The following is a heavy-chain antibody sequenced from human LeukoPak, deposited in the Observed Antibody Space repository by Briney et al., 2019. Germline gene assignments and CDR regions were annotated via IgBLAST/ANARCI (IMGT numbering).Heavy chain of an antibody. J-gene: IGHJ6*02. Sequence: SETLSLTCTVSGGSISSYYWSWIRQPPGKGLEWIGYIYYSGSTNYNPSLKSRVTISVDTSKNQFSLKLSSVTAADTAVYYCARHWSSSWYPTYYYYYGMDVWGQGTTDTVSS. CDR3: ARHWSSSWYPTYYYYYGMDV. D-gene: IGHD6-13*01. V-gene: IGHV4-59*08. CDR2: IYYSGST. CDR1: GGSISSYY.